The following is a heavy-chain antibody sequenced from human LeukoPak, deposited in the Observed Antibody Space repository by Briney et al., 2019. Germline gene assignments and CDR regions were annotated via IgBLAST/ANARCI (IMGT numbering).Heavy chain of an antibody. D-gene: IGHD4-17*01. Sequence: GGSLRLSCTASGFPFIEYSMNWVRQAPGKGLEWVSSITGGHYATYNTDSVKGRFTISRDNAKNTLYLQMNSLRADDTAIYYCTKDPNGDYIGAFDPWGQGTLVTVSS. J-gene: IGHJ5*02. CDR3: TKDPNGDYIGAFDP. CDR1: GFPFIEYS. V-gene: IGHV3-23*01. CDR2: ITGGHYAT.